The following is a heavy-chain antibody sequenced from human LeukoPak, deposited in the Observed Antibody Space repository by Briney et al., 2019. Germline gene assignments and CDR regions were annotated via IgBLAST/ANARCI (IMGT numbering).Heavy chain of an antibody. V-gene: IGHV4-61*02. CDR1: GGSISSGSYY. CDR3: ARSPFNCGGDCYSVDY. Sequence: SQTLSLTCTVSGGSISSGSYYWSWIRQPAGKGLEWIVRIYTSGSTNYNPSLKSRVTISVDTSKNQFSLKLSSVTAADTAVYYCARSPFNCGGDCYSVDYWGQGTLVTVSS. CDR2: IYTSGST. D-gene: IGHD2-21*01. J-gene: IGHJ4*02.